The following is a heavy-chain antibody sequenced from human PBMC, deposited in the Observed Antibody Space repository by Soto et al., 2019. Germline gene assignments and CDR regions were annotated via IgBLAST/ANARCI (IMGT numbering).Heavy chain of an antibody. V-gene: IGHV1-18*01. J-gene: IGHJ4*02. CDR3: ARSGVWEPSDY. CDR1: GYTFTSYG. Sequence: QVHLVQSGAEVKKPGASVKVSCKASGYTFTSYGISWVRQAPGQGLERMGWISAYNGNTNYAQKLQGRVTMTTDTSTNPAYMEVSSRRSDDTAVYYCARSGVWEPSDYLGQGTLVTVSS. CDR2: ISAYNGNT. D-gene: IGHD1-26*01.